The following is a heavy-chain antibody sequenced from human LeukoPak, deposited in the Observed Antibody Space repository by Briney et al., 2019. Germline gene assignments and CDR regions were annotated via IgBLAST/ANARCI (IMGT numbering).Heavy chain of an antibody. CDR3: AKEDKNSYYDILTGYYRDYYGMDV. Sequence: GRSLRLSCAASGFTFDDYAMHWVRQAPGKGLERVSGIRWNSGSIGYADSVKGRFTISRDNAKNSLYLQMNSLRAEDTALYYCAKEDKNSYYDILTGYYRDYYGMDVWGQGTTVTVSS. V-gene: IGHV3-9*01. CDR2: IRWNSGSI. D-gene: IGHD3-9*01. J-gene: IGHJ6*02. CDR1: GFTFDDYA.